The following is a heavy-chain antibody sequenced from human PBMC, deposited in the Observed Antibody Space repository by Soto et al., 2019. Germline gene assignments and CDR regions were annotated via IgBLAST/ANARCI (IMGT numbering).Heavy chain of an antibody. Sequence: PSETLSLTCTVSGGSISSYYWSRIRQHPGKGLEWIGYIYYSGSTYYNPSLKSRVTISVDRSKNQFSLKLSSVTAADTAVYYCARAHYGDYGYGMDVWGQGTTVTVSS. CDR2: IYYSGST. D-gene: IGHD4-17*01. CDR3: ARAHYGDYGYGMDV. J-gene: IGHJ6*02. CDR1: GGSISSYY. V-gene: IGHV4-59*12.